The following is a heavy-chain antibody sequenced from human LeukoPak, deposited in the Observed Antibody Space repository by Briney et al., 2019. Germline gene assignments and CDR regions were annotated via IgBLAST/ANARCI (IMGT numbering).Heavy chain of an antibody. V-gene: IGHV1-24*01. D-gene: IGHD3-3*01. Sequence: ASVKVSCKVSGYTLTELSMHWVRQAPGKGLEWMGGFDPEDGETIYPQKFQGRVTMTEDTSTDTAYMELSSLRSEDTAVYYCATDFLIRSNRDYWGQGTLVTVSS. CDR3: ATDFLIRSNRDY. CDR1: GYTLTELS. J-gene: IGHJ4*02. CDR2: FDPEDGET.